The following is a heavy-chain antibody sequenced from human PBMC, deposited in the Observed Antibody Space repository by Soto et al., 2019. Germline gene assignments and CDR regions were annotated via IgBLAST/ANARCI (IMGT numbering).Heavy chain of an antibody. Sequence: GGSLRLSCSASGFIFSSYAMHWVRQAPGKGLEYVSAISGNGVNTYYADSVKGSFTISRDNSRNTLYLQMSSLRAEDTAVYYCVKDSVSSSWSSFDYWGQGTLVTVSS. CDR2: ISGNGVNT. J-gene: IGHJ4*02. CDR3: VKDSVSSSWSSFDY. CDR1: GFIFSSYA. V-gene: IGHV3-64D*08. D-gene: IGHD6-13*01.